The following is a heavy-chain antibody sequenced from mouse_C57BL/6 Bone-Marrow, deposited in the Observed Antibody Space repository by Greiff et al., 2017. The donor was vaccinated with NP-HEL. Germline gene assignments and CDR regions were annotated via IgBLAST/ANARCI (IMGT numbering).Heavy chain of an antibody. Sequence: EVQLQESGGGLVQPGGSMKLSCVASGFTFSNYWMNWVRQSPEKGLEWVAQIRLKSDNYATHYAESVKGRFTISRDDSKSSVYLQMNNLRAEDTGIYYCTEGWLLQGVDYWGQGTTLTVSS. J-gene: IGHJ2*01. V-gene: IGHV6-3*01. CDR2: IRLKSDNYAT. CDR1: GFTFSNYW. CDR3: TEGWLLQGVDY. D-gene: IGHD2-3*01.